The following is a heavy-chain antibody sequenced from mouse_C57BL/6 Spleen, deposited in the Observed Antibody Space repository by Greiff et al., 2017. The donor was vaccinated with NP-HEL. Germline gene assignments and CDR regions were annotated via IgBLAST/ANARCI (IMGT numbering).Heavy chain of an antibody. V-gene: IGHV2-6*01. D-gene: IGHD1-1*01. CDR3: ASETTGEGYFDV. CDR2: IWGVGST. J-gene: IGHJ1*03. Sequence: QVQLKESGPGLVAPSQSLSITCTVSGFSLTSYGVDWVRQSPGKGLEWLGVIWGVGSTNYNSALKSRLSISKDNSKSQVFLKMSSLQTDDTAMYYCASETTGEGYFDVWGTGTTVTVSS. CDR1: GFSLTSYG.